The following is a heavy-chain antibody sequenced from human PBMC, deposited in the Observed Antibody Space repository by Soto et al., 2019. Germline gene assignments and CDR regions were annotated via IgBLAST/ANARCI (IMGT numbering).Heavy chain of an antibody. CDR2: IYYSGST. Sequence: SETLSLTCTVSGVSISSGGYYWSWIRQHPGKGLEWIGYIYYSGSTYYNPSLKSRVTISVDTSKNQFSLKLSSVTAADTAVYYCARAYGEYYYDSSGYVLITFDIWGQGTMVTVSS. CDR3: ARAYGEYYYDSSGYVLITFDI. J-gene: IGHJ3*02. CDR1: GVSISSGGYY. D-gene: IGHD3-22*01. V-gene: IGHV4-31*03.